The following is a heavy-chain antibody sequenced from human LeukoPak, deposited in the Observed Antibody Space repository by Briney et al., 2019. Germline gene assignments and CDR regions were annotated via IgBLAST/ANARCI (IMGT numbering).Heavy chain of an antibody. Sequence: ASVKVSCKASGYTFTRNYINWLRQAPGQGLEWTGMIDPSGGGTAYAQKSQDRVTMTSDTSTSTVYMELNSLRSEDTAVYYCARLIGDYYDNSRSSYWHGHHDYWGQGALVTVSS. CDR3: ARLIGDYYDNSRSSYWHGHHDY. CDR2: IDPSGGGT. V-gene: IGHV1-46*01. CDR1: GYTFTRNY. J-gene: IGHJ4*02. D-gene: IGHD3-22*01.